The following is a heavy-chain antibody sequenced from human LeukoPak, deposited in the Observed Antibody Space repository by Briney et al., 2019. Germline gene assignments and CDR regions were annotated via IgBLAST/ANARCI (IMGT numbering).Heavy chain of an antibody. CDR1: GYTFTGYY. D-gene: IGHD4-17*01. CDR2: INPNSGGT. J-gene: IGHJ4*02. Sequence: ASVKVYCKASGYTFTGYYMHWVRQAPGQGLEWMGWINPNSGGTKYAQKFQGRVTMTRDTSISTAYMELSRLRSDDTAVYYCARTGIDDYGDYIGFDYWGQGTLVTVSS. CDR3: ARTGIDDYGDYIGFDY. V-gene: IGHV1-2*02.